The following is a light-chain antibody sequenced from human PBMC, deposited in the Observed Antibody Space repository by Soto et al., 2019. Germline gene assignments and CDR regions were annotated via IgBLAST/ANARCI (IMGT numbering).Light chain of an antibody. CDR3: QQIYSMPRT. CDR2: AAS. CDR1: QSISSY. J-gene: IGKJ1*01. Sequence: DIQMIQFPSSLSASIGDRVTITCRASQSISSYLNWYQHKPGKAPKSLIYAASNFQSGVPSRFSASGSETEFTLTISSLQAEDFATYYCQQIYSMPRTFGQGTKVDIK. V-gene: IGKV1-39*01.